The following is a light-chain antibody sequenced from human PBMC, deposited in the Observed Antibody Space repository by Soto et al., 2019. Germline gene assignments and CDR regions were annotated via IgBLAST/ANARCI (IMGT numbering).Light chain of an antibody. CDR1: PSFSSY. J-gene: IGKJ2*01. CDR2: DAS. CDR3: QQRSDWLGT. Sequence: EIVLTQSPATLSLSPGERATLSCRASPSFSSYLAWYQQKPGQAPRLLIYDASNRATGIPARFSGSGSGTDFTLTISSLEPEDFAVYFCQQRSDWLGTFGQGTKLEIK. V-gene: IGKV3-11*01.